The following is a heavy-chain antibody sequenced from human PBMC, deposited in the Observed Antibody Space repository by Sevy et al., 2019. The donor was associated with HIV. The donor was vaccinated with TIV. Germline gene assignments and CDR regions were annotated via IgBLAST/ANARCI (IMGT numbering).Heavy chain of an antibody. CDR2: ISSSSYI. V-gene: IGHV3-21*01. Sequence: GGSLRLSCAASGFTFSSYSMNWVRQAPGKGLEWVSSISSSSYIYYADSVKGRFTISRDNAKNSLYLQMNSLRAEDTAVYYCARAPGIPASPNYYMDVWGKGTTVTVSS. CDR1: GFTFSSYS. J-gene: IGHJ6*03. D-gene: IGHD5-18*01. CDR3: ARAPGIPASPNYYMDV.